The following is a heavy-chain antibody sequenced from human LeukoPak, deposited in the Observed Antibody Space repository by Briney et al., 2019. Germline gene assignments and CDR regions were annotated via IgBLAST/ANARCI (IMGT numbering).Heavy chain of an antibody. CDR3: ARVSWSPGTSYYYMDV. CDR2: IFHTGST. J-gene: IGHJ6*03. CDR1: GASISSNIW. Sequence: SETLSLTCAVSGASISSNIWWSWVRQPPGKGLEWIGQIFHTGSTTYIPSLKSRVTMSVDKSKNQFSLNLRSMTAADTAVYYCARVSWSPGTSYYYMDVWGKGTTVTVSS. D-gene: IGHD1-1*01. V-gene: IGHV4-4*02.